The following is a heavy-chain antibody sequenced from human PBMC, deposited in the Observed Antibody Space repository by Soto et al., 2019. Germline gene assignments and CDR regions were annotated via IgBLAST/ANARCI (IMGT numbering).Heavy chain of an antibody. J-gene: IGHJ4*02. Sequence: GGSLRLSCAASGFTFSSYSMNWVRQAPGKGLEWVSYISSSSSYIYYADSVKGRFTISRDNAKNSLYLQMNSLRAEDSAVYYCARDGSIAVAGCDYWGQGTLVTVSS. V-gene: IGHV3-21*01. CDR3: ARDGSIAVAGCDY. CDR1: GFTFSSYS. CDR2: ISSSSSYI. D-gene: IGHD6-19*01.